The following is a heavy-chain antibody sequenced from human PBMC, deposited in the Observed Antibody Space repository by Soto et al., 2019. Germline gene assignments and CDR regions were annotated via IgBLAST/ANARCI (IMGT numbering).Heavy chain of an antibody. D-gene: IGHD3-16*01. V-gene: IGHV3-23*01. J-gene: IGHJ2*01. CDR2: ISASGGNI. CDR1: GFIFSDYA. Sequence: PGGSLRLSCVASGFIFSDYAVTWVRQAPGKGLEWVATISASGGNIEYADSLKGRFTISRDNSKNTLYLQLNGLTADDTAIHYCAKVAGGLGYFDLWGRGILVTSPQ. CDR3: AKVAGGLGYFDL.